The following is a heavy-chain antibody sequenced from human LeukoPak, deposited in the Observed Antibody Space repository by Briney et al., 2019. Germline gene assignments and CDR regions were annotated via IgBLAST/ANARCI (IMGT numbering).Heavy chain of an antibody. V-gene: IGHV3-30*02. CDR2: IRYDGSNK. Sequence: TGGSLRLSCAASGFTFSSYGMHWVRQAPGKGLEWVAFIRYDGSNKYYADSVKGRFTISRDHSKNTLYLQMNSLRAEDTAVYYCAKALRYFDWLSTSYYYYMDVWGKGTTVTVSS. CDR3: AKALRYFDWLSTSYYYYMDV. CDR1: GFTFSSYG. J-gene: IGHJ6*03. D-gene: IGHD3-9*01.